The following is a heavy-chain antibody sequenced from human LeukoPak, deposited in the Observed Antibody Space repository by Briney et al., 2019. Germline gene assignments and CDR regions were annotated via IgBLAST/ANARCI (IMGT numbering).Heavy chain of an antibody. CDR1: GGSFSGYD. V-gene: IGHV4-34*01. Sequence: KPSETLSLTCAVYGGSFSGYDWSWIRQPPGKGLEWIGEINHSGSTNYNPSLKSRVTVSVDTSKNQFSLKLSSVTAADPAVYYCARGLDKTYYYDSSGYYYGYWGQGTLVTVSS. CDR3: ARGLDKTYYYDSSGYYYGY. D-gene: IGHD3-22*01. J-gene: IGHJ4*02. CDR2: INHSGST.